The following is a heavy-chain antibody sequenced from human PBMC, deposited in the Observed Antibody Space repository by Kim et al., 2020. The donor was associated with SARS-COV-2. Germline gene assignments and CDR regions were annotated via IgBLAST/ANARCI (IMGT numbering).Heavy chain of an antibody. V-gene: IGHV5-51*01. CDR2: IFPGDSDT. J-gene: IGHJ6*02. CDR1: GYSFSTHW. D-gene: IGHD3-10*01. Sequence: GESLKISCKGSGYSFSTHWITWVRQMPGKGLEWMGIIFPGDSDTTYSPAFQGQVTISVDLSISTAYLQWSSLKASDTAMYYCARHSGSGSYRQGLYVWGQGTTVTVSS. CDR3: ARHSGSGSYRQGLYV.